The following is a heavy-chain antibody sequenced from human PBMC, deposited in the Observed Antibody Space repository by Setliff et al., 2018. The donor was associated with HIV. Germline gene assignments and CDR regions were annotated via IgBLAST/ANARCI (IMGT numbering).Heavy chain of an antibody. D-gene: IGHD2-15*01. V-gene: IGHV1-2*04. Sequence: ASVKVSCKASGYTFTGYYMHWVRQAPGQGLEWMGWINPNSGGTNYAQKFQGWVTMTRDTSISTAYMELSRLRSDDTAVYYCARGPVVTVRWWYHYYYMDVWGKGTTVTVSS. CDR1: GYTFTGYY. J-gene: IGHJ6*03. CDR3: ARGPVVTVRWWYHYYYMDV. CDR2: INPNSGGT.